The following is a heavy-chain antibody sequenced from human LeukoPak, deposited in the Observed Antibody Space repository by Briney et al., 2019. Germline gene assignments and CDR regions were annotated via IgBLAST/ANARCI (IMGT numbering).Heavy chain of an antibody. D-gene: IGHD5-12*01. CDR1: GFTFSSYG. J-gene: IGHJ4*02. V-gene: IGHV3-33*01. CDR2: IWYDGSNK. CDR3: ARSSGYDFHY. Sequence: GGSLRLSCAASGFTFSSYGMHWVRQAPGKGLGWVAVIWYDGSNKYYADSVKGRFTISRDNSKNTLYLQMNSLRAEDTAVYYCARSSGYDFHYWGQGTLVTVSS.